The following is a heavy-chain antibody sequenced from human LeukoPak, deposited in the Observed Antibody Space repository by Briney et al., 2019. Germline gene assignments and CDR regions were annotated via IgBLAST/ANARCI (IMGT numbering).Heavy chain of an antibody. V-gene: IGHV1-3*01. CDR2: INAGNGNT. J-gene: IGHJ4*02. Sequence: ASVKVSCKASGYSFTSHAMHWVRQAPGQRLEWMGWINAGNGNTKYSQKLQGRVTMTTDTSTSTAYMELRSLRSDDTAVYYCARGLPTGHFDYWGQGTLVTASS. CDR1: GYSFTSHA. D-gene: IGHD3-9*01. CDR3: ARGLPTGHFDY.